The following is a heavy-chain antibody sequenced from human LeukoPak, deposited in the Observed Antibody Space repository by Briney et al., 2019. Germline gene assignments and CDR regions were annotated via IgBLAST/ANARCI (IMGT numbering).Heavy chain of an antibody. CDR1: GYSFINHW. CDR2: IYPGDSDI. D-gene: IGHD3-10*01. V-gene: IGHV5-51*01. Sequence: GESLKISCKGSGYSFINHWIGWVRQMPGKGLEWMGIIYPGDSDIRYSPSFQGQVTISADKSISTAYLQWGSLKASDTAMYYCVKKYGSGSYYYYYYMDVWGKGTTVTVSS. CDR3: VKKYGSGSYYYYYYMDV. J-gene: IGHJ6*03.